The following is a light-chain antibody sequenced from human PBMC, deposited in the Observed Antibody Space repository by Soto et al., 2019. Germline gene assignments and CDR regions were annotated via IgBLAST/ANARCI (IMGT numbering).Light chain of an antibody. V-gene: IGKV4-1*01. J-gene: IGKJ1*01. Sequence: DIVMTQSPDSLAVSLSERATINCKSSQSVLYSSNDKNFLTWYQQKPGQPPKLLIYWASTRESGVPDRFSGSGSGTDFTLTISSLQAEDVAVYYCHQYYSTPWTFGQGTKVEIK. CDR3: HQYYSTPWT. CDR2: WAS. CDR1: QSVLYSSNDKNF.